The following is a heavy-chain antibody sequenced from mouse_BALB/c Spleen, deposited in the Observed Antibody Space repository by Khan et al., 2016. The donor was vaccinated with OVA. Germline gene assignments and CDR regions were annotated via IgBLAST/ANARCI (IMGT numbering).Heavy chain of an antibody. Sequence: QIQLVQSGPELKKPGETVRISCKASGYTFTNAGMQWVLKMPGKGLKWIGWINTHSGVPKYAEDFKGRFAFSLETSASTVYLQITNLKNEDTATYFCARGGAAYYRNDGGAMDYWGQGTSVTVSS. CDR1: GYTFTNAG. CDR3: ARGGAAYYRNDGGAMDY. V-gene: IGHV9-4*02. J-gene: IGHJ4*01. CDR2: INTHSGVP. D-gene: IGHD2-14*01.